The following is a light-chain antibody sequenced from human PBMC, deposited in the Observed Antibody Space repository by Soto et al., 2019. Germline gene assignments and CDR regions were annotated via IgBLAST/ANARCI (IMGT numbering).Light chain of an antibody. J-gene: IGKJ1*01. CDR1: QGIRND. Sequence: SPYSQKENVGDRVTITCRASQGIRNDLGWYQQKPGKAPKRLIYAASSLQSGVPSRFSGSGSGTEFTLTISCLQPEDFAPYNCVEPNIYPRRFSHGTKVAI. V-gene: IGKV1-17*01. CDR2: AAS. CDR3: VEPNIYPRR.